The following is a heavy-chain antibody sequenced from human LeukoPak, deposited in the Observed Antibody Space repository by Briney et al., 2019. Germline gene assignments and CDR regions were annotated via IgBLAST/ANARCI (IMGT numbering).Heavy chain of an antibody. CDR2: IYTSGST. D-gene: IGHD3-10*01. CDR1: GGSISSYY. CDR3: ARHGAGSGFFVLRFDP. Sequence: PSETLSLTCTVSGGSISSYYWSWIRQPAGKGLEWIGRIYTSGSTYYNPSLKSRVTISVDTSKNQFSLKLSSVTAADTAVYYCARHGAGSGFFVLRFDPWGQGTLVTVSS. V-gene: IGHV4-4*07. J-gene: IGHJ5*02.